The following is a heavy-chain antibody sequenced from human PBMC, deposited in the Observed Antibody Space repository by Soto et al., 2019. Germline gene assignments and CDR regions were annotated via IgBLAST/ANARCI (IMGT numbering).Heavy chain of an antibody. CDR1: GYTFTSYG. D-gene: IGHD1-26*01. J-gene: IGHJ5*02. CDR2: ISAYNGNT. Sequence: QVQLVQSGAEVKKPGASVKVSCKASGYTFTSYGISWVRQAPGQGLGWMGWISAYNGNTNYAQKLQGRVTMTTDASTSTVYMELRSLRSDDTAVYYCARASGSSYWFDPWGQGTLVTVSS. V-gene: IGHV1-18*01. CDR3: ARASGSSYWFDP.